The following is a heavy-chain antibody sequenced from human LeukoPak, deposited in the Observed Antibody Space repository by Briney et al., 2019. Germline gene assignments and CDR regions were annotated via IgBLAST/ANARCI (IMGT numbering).Heavy chain of an antibody. V-gene: IGHV1-2*02. D-gene: IGHD5-18*01. Sequence: QGXEWMGWINPNSGGTNYAQKFQGRVTMTRDTSISTAYMELSRLRSDDTAVYYCARGLWLLLGGSWGQGTLVTVSS. CDR3: ARGLWLLLGGS. J-gene: IGHJ5*02. CDR2: INPNSGGT.